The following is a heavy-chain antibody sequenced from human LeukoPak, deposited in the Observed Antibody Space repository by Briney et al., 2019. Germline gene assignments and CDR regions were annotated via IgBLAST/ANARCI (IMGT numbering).Heavy chain of an antibody. CDR3: ASGTIRAYAFDI. CDR1: GGTFSSYA. V-gene: IGHV1-69*01. Sequence: ASVKVSCKASGGTFSSYAISWVRQAPGQGLEWMGGIIPIFGTANYAQKLQGRVTITADESTSTAYMELSSLRSEDTAVYYCASGTIRAYAFDIWGQGTMVTVSS. CDR2: IIPIFGTA. D-gene: IGHD1-1*01. J-gene: IGHJ3*02.